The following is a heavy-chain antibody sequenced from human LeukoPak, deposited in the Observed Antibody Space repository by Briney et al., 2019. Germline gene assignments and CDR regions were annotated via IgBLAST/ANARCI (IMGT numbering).Heavy chain of an antibody. CDR3: AREHTAMDYFDY. CDR2: ISDGGST. CDR1: GDSIRSSDYY. V-gene: IGHV4-39*07. Sequence: PSETLSLTCTVSGDSIRSSDYYWGCIRQSPGKGLEWIGTISDGGSTYYNPSLKSRVTISVDTSKNQFSLKLSSVTAADTAVYYCAREHTAMDYFDYWGQGTLVTVSS. D-gene: IGHD5-18*01. J-gene: IGHJ4*02.